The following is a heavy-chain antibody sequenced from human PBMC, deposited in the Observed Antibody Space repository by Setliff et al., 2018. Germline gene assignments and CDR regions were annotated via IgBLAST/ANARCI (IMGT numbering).Heavy chain of an antibody. CDR3: ARGGNDYKWGAFDI. CDR2: IYYSGST. Sequence: PSETLSLTCTVSGGSISSYYWSWIRQPPGKGLEWIWYIYYSGSTNYNPSLKSRVTISVDTSKNQFSLKLSSVTAAGTAVYYCARGGNDYKWGAFDILGQGTMVTVSS. V-gene: IGHV4-59*01. CDR1: GGSISSYY. D-gene: IGHD4-4*01. J-gene: IGHJ3*02.